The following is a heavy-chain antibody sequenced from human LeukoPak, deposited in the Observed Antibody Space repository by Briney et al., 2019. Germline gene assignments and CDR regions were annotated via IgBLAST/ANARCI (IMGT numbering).Heavy chain of an antibody. CDR1: GYTFTSYY. CDR3: ARDFGLFDLLSQGYMDV. CDR2: INPSGGST. V-gene: IGHV1-46*01. J-gene: IGHJ6*03. Sequence: GSSVKVSCKASGYTFTSYYMHWVRQAPGQGLEWMGIINPSGGSTSYAQKFQGRVTMTRDTSTSTVYMELSSLRSEDTAVYYCARDFGLFDLLSQGYMDVWGKGTTVTISS. D-gene: IGHD3-9*01.